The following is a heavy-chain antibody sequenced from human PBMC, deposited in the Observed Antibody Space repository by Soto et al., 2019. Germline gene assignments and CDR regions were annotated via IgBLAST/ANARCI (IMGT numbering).Heavy chain of an antibody. Sequence: QVQLVQSGAEVKKPGSSVKVSCKASGGTFSSYAISWVRQAPGQGLEWMGGIIPIFGTANYAQKFQGRVTITADESTSTAYMELSSLRSEDMAVYYCAREGNPAYSSSWPGGHLGYYSGMDVWGQGTTVTVSS. J-gene: IGHJ6*02. CDR2: IIPIFGTA. CDR1: GGTFSSYA. V-gene: IGHV1-69*12. D-gene: IGHD6-13*01. CDR3: AREGNPAYSSSWPGGHLGYYSGMDV.